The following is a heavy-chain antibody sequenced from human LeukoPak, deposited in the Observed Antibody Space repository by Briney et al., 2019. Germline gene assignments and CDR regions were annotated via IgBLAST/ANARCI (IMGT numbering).Heavy chain of an antibody. CDR2: IYTSGST. CDR3: ARDAFNAENYYDSSGSFDY. V-gene: IGHV4-4*07. J-gene: IGHJ4*02. CDR1: GGSISSYY. D-gene: IGHD3-22*01. Sequence: SETLSLTCTVSGGSISSYYWSWIRQPAGKGLEWIGRIYTSGSTNYNPSLKSRVTMSVDTSKNQFFLKLSSVTAADTAVYYCARDAFNAENYYDSSGSFDYWGQGTLVTVSS.